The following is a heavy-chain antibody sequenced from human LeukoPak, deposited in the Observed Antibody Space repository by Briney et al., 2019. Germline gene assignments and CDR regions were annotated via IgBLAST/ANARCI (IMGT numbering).Heavy chain of an antibody. V-gene: IGHV4-34*01. CDR2: INHSGST. Sequence: KPSETLSLTCAVYGGSFSGYYWSWIRQPPGKGLEWIGEINHSGSTNYNPSLKSRVTISVDTSKNQFSLKLSSVTAADTAVYYCARGLGYYDSRGYYLNWGQGTLVTVSS. D-gene: IGHD3-22*01. CDR1: GGSFSGYY. CDR3: ARGLGYYDSRGYYLN. J-gene: IGHJ4*02.